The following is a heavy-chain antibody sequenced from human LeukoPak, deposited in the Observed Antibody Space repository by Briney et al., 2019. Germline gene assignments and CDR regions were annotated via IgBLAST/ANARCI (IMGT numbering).Heavy chain of an antibody. CDR1: GFTFSSYA. Sequence: PGGSLRLSCSASGFTFSSYAMHWVRQAPGKGLEYVSAISSNGGSTYYADSVKGRFTISRDNSKNTLYLQMNSLRAEDTAVYYCARAGVLLWFGELSYFDYWGQGTLVTVSS. D-gene: IGHD3-10*01. V-gene: IGHV3-64*04. J-gene: IGHJ4*02. CDR2: ISSNGGST. CDR3: ARAGVLLWFGELSYFDY.